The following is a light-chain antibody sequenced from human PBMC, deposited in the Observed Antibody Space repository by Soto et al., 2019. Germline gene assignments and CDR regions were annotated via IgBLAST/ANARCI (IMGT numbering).Light chain of an antibody. V-gene: IGKV3-20*01. CDR2: GAS. J-gene: IGKJ1*01. CDR1: QSVNSNY. Sequence: EIVLTQSPGTLSLSPGDRATLSCRASQSVNSNYLACYQRKPGQAPRLLIYGASNRATDIPYRFSASGSGTDFTLTITRLEAEDFAVYYCQQYDRTPPTFGQGTKVEVK. CDR3: QQYDRTPPT.